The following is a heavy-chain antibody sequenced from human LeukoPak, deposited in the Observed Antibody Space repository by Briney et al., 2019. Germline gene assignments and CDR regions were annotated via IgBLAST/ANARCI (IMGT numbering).Heavy chain of an antibody. Sequence: SETLSLTCAVYGGSFSGYYWSWIRQPPGKGLEWIGEINHSGSTNYNPSLKSRVTISVDTSKNQFSLKLSSVTAADTAVYYCARFGWWYYYYYGMDVWGQGTTVTVSS. CDR3: ARFGWWYYYYYGMDV. CDR2: INHSGST. D-gene: IGHD2-15*01. J-gene: IGHJ6*02. CDR1: GGSFSGYY. V-gene: IGHV4-34*01.